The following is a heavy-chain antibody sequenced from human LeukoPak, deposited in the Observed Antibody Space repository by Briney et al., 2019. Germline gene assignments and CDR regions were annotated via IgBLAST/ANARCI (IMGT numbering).Heavy chain of an antibody. CDR1: GFTFSKYW. J-gene: IGHJ4*02. CDR3: ASLSGDIVVVPPDY. V-gene: IGHV3-74*01. CDR2: TNNDGSST. Sequence: GGSLRLSCAASGFTFSKYWMHWVRQAPGKGLVWVSRTNNDGSSTSYADSVKGRFTISRDNSKNTLYLQMNSLRAEDTAVYYCASLSGDIVVVPPDYWGQGTLVTVSS. D-gene: IGHD2-2*01.